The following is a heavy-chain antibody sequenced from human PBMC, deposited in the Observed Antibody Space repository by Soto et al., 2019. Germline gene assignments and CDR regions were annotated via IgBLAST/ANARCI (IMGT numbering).Heavy chain of an antibody. CDR2: INSDGSST. CDR1: GFTFSSYA. Sequence: GGSLRLSCAASGFTFSSYAMSWVRQAPGKGLVWVSRINSDGSSTSYADSVKGRFTISRDNAKNTLYLQMNSLRAEDTAVYYCARGHYGSGSYYNYYYYGMDVWGQGTTVTVSS. D-gene: IGHD3-10*01. CDR3: ARGHYGSGSYYNYYYYGMDV. J-gene: IGHJ6*02. V-gene: IGHV3-74*01.